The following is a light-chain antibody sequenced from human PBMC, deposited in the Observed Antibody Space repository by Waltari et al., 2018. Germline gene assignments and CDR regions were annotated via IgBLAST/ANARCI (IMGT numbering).Light chain of an antibody. CDR2: DAS. J-gene: IGKJ1*01. Sequence: EIVLTQSPGTLPSSPGERATRTCRASQSVSRSLAWYQQKPGQAPRLLIYDASSRATGVPDRFSGSGSGTDFSLTISRLEPEDFAVYYCQKYVSLPATFGQGTKVEIK. V-gene: IGKV3-20*01. CDR3: QKYVSLPAT. CDR1: QSVSRS.